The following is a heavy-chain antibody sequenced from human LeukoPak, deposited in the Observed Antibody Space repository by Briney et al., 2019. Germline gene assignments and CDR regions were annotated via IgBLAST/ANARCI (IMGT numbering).Heavy chain of an antibody. D-gene: IGHD1-1*01. Sequence: PGGSLRLSCAASGFTFSTYAMSWVRQAPGMGLEWVSAISGRGDTIFYADSVKGRFTVSRDNSKNTLFLQVNSLRAEDTAVYYCAKATLATTYFDSWGQGTLVIVSS. V-gene: IGHV3-23*01. J-gene: IGHJ4*02. CDR1: GFTFSTYA. CDR2: ISGRGDTI. CDR3: AKATLATTYFDS.